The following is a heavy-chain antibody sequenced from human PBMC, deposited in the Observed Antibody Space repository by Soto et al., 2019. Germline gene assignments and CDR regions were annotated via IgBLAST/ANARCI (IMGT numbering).Heavy chain of an antibody. CDR2: VSYDGSIE. CDR3: AKDLYYYDFSLDDS. V-gene: IGHV3-30*18. D-gene: IGHD3-16*01. Sequence: GGSLRLFCTASGFTFSIYAMHWVRQAPGRGLEWVAVVSYDGSIENYVDSVRGRFTISRDNSKNTVFLQMNSLRVEDTAVYYCAKDLYYYDFSLDDSWGQGTLVTVSS. CDR1: GFTFSIYA. J-gene: IGHJ5*02.